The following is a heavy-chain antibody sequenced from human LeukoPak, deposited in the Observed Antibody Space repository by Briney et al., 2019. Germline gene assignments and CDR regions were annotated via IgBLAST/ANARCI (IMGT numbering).Heavy chain of an antibody. CDR3: AKVSYYDYVWGSYRGVPFDY. D-gene: IGHD3-16*01. V-gene: IGHV3-23*01. Sequence: PGGSLRLSCAASGFTFSSYAMSWVRQAPGKGLEWVSAISGSGGSTYYADSVKGRFTISRDNSKNTLYLQTNSLRAEDTAVYYCAKVSYYDYVWGSYRGVPFDYWGQGNLVTVSS. CDR1: GFTFSSYA. J-gene: IGHJ4*02. CDR2: ISGSGGST.